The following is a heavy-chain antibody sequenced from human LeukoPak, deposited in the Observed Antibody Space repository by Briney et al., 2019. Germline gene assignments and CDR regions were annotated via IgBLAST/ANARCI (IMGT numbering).Heavy chain of an antibody. CDR1: GFTFSSYA. CDR2: ISGSGGST. V-gene: IGHV3-23*01. Sequence: GGSLRLSCAASGFTFSSYAMSWVRQAPGKGLEWVSAISGSGGSTYYADSVKGRFTISRDNSKNTLYLQMNSLRAEDTAVYYCASINPYCSGGSCGYWGQGTLVTVSS. CDR3: ASINPYCSGGSCGY. J-gene: IGHJ4*02. D-gene: IGHD2-15*01.